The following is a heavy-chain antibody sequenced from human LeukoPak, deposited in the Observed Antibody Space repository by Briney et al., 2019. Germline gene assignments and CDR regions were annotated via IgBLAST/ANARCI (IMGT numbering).Heavy chain of an antibody. CDR1: GFIFSSYG. D-gene: IGHD4-11*01. CDR2: IWSDGSKK. CDR3: AKDDYSNYGYFDY. J-gene: IGHJ4*02. Sequence: GRSLRLSCAASGFIFSSYGMHWVRQAPGKGLEWVAVIWSDGSKKYYADSVKGRFTISRDNSKNTLYPQMDSLRAEDTAIYYCAKDDYSNYGYFDYWGQGTLVTVSS. V-gene: IGHV3-33*06.